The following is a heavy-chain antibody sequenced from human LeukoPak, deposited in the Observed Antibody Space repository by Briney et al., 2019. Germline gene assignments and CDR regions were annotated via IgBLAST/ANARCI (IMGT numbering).Heavy chain of an antibody. CDR2: ISAYNGNT. CDR3: GRDMPLPLITFGGVIALDY. J-gene: IGHJ4*02. D-gene: IGHD3-16*02. V-gene: IGHV1-18*01. Sequence: GASVKVSCKASGYTFTSYGICWVRQAPGQGLEWMGWISAYNGNTNYAQKLQGRVTMTTDTSTSTAYMELRTLRSDDTAVYYCGRDMPLPLITFGGVIALDYWGQGTLVTVSS. CDR1: GYTFTSYG.